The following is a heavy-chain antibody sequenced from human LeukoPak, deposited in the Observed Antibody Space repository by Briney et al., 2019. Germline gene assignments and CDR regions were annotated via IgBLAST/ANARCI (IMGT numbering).Heavy chain of an antibody. CDR1: GYTFTSYG. J-gene: IGHJ4*02. Sequence: ASGKLSCKASGYTFTSYGISWVRHAPGHWPEWMGWINTYNGTTNYAQNHQGSVNMTPDTSASTAYMELTNLRSDDTAVYCCSRDNIAGRLTSDYWGQGTLVTVSS. CDR2: INTYNGTT. V-gene: IGHV1-18*04. CDR3: SRDNIAGRLTSDY. D-gene: IGHD6-6*01.